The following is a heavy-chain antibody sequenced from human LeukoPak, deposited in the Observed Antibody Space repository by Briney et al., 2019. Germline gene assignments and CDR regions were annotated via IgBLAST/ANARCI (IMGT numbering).Heavy chain of an antibody. CDR3: ATYYSDTSARD. D-gene: IGHD3-22*01. CDR2: INPNSGGT. Sequence: ASVKVSCKASGYTFTAYYMFWVRQAPGQGLEWMGWINPNSGGTNYAPKFQGRVTMTRDTSISTAYMELSGLTSDDTAVYFCATYYSDTSARDWGQGTLVTVSS. J-gene: IGHJ4*02. V-gene: IGHV1-2*02. CDR1: GYTFTAYY.